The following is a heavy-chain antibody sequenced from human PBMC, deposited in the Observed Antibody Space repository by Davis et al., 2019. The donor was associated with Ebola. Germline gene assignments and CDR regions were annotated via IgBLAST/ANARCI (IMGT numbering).Heavy chain of an antibody. CDR2: IKQDGSEK. Sequence: GESLKISCAASGFTFSNYWMSWVRQAPVKGLEWVANIKQDGSEKQYVDSVKGRFTISRENAKHSLYLQMNSLRAEDTAVYYCAIANRGPVADTGDFWGQGTLVTVSS. D-gene: IGHD6-19*01. V-gene: IGHV3-7*03. J-gene: IGHJ4*02. CDR3: AIANRGPVADTGDF. CDR1: GFTFSNYW.